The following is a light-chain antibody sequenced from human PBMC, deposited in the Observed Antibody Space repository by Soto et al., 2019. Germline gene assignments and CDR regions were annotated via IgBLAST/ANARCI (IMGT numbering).Light chain of an antibody. CDR1: QSVNSY. CDR2: DAF. J-gene: IGKJ5*01. V-gene: IGKV3-11*01. CDR3: QHRDNWPMT. Sequence: DIVLTQSPATLSLSPGERATLSCRASQSVNSYLAWYQQKPGQAPRLLIYDAFHRATGIPARFSGSGSGTNVILTLSSLETEDFAVYYCQHRDNWPMTFGPGTLLEIK.